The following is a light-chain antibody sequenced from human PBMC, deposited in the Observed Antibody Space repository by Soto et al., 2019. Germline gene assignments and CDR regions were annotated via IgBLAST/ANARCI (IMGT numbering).Light chain of an antibody. Sequence: QMTQSPSSLSASVGDRVTITCRASQGIGDDLGWYQQRPGEDPKRLIYGASILPSGVPSRFSGSGSGTEFTLTINGLQPEDFGTYFCLEHNTYPFTFGGGTRVEIK. J-gene: IGKJ4*01. V-gene: IGKV1-17*01. CDR3: LEHNTYPFT. CDR2: GAS. CDR1: QGIGDD.